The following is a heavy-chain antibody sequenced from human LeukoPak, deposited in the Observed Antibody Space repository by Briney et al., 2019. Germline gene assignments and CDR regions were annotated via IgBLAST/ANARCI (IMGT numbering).Heavy chain of an antibody. D-gene: IGHD2-15*01. J-gene: IGHJ4*02. CDR2: IYHSGST. CDR3: ARGADYSVSNFDC. CDR1: GGSISSGGYS. V-gene: IGHV4-30-2*01. Sequence: SQTLSLTCAVSGGSISSGGYSWSWIRQPPGKGLEWIGYIYHSGSTYYNPSLKSRVTISVDTSKNQFSLKLNSVTAADTAVYYCARGADYSVSNFDCWGQGSLVTVSS.